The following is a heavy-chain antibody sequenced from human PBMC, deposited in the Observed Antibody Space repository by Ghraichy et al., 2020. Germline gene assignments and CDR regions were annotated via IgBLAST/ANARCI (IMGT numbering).Heavy chain of an antibody. J-gene: IGHJ5*02. Sequence: SETLSLTCTVSGGSISSSSYYWGWIRQPPGKGLEWIGSIYYSGSTYYNPSLKSRVTISVDTSKNQFSLKLSSVTAADTAVYYCARMRVRGVIIRDMNWFDPWGQGTLVTVSS. CDR3: ARMRVRGVIIRDMNWFDP. V-gene: IGHV4-39*01. D-gene: IGHD3-10*01. CDR2: IYYSGST. CDR1: GGSISSSSYY.